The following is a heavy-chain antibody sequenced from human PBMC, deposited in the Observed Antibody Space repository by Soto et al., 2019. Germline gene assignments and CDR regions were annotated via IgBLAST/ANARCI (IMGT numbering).Heavy chain of an antibody. CDR2: IWYDGSNK. Sequence: GGSLRLSCAASGFTFSSYGMHWVRQAPGKGLEWVAVIWYDGSNKYYADSVKGRFTISRDNSKNTLYLQMNSLRAEDTAVYYCARDPVEWEPPYYYYGMDVWGQGTTVTVSS. CDR1: GFTFSSYG. CDR3: ARDPVEWEPPYYYYGMDV. V-gene: IGHV3-33*01. J-gene: IGHJ6*02. D-gene: IGHD1-26*01.